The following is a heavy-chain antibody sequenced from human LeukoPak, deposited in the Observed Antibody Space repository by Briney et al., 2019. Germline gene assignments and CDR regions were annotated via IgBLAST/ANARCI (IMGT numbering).Heavy chain of an antibody. CDR3: AKESFFWSGYYKGHIDY. J-gene: IGHJ4*02. D-gene: IGHD3-3*01. V-gene: IGHV3-23*01. Sequence: TGGSLRLSCAASGFTFSSYAMSWVRQAPGKGLEWVSAISGSGGSTYYADSVKGRFTISRDNSKNTLYLQMNSLRAEDTAVYYCAKESFFWSGYYKGHIDYWGQGTLVTVSS. CDR1: GFTFSSYA. CDR2: ISGSGGST.